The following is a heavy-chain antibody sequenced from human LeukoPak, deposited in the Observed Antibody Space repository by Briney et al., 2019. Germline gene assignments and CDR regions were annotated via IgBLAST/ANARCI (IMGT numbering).Heavy chain of an antibody. V-gene: IGHV4-34*01. CDR2: INHSGST. Sequence: SETLSLTCDVYGGSFSGYYWSWIRQPPGKGLEWIGEINHSGSTNYNPSLKSRVTISVDTSKNQFSLKLSSVTAADTAVYYCAGITMVRGVPRPFDYWGQGTLVTVSS. J-gene: IGHJ4*02. CDR1: GGSFSGYY. D-gene: IGHD3-10*01. CDR3: AGITMVRGVPRPFDY.